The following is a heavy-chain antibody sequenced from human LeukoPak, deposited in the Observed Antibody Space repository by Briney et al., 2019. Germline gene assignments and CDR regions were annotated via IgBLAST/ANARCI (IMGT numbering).Heavy chain of an antibody. CDR2: IIPIFGTA. D-gene: IGHD3-22*01. CDR3: ARGGGYYYDSSGYYSY. J-gene: IGHJ4*02. V-gene: IGHV1-69*05. Sequence: ASVKVSCKASGGTFSSYAISWVRQAPGQGLEWMGRIIPIFGTANYAQKFQGRVTITTDESTSTAYMELSSLRSEDTAVYYCARGGGYYYDSSGYYSYWGQGTLVTASS. CDR1: GGTFSSYA.